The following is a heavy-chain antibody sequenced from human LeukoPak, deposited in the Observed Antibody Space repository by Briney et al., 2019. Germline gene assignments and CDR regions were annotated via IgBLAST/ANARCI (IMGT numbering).Heavy chain of an antibody. CDR2: IYYSGST. Sequence: SETLSLTCTVSGASISFYYWSWIRQPPGKGLEWIGHIYYSGSTNYNPSLKSRVTMSIDTSKNQFSLNLNSVTAADTAVYYCALDSSGWSDDSFDIWGQGTMVTVAS. CDR1: GASISFYY. CDR3: ALDSSGWSDDSFDI. J-gene: IGHJ3*02. V-gene: IGHV4-59*01. D-gene: IGHD6-13*01.